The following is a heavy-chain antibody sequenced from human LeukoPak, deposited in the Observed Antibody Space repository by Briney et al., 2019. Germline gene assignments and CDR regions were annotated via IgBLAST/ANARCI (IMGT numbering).Heavy chain of an antibody. CDR3: ATGRIAAAGTGFDY. CDR2: FDPEDGET. CDR1: GYTLTELS. D-gene: IGHD6-13*01. Sequence: GASVKVSCKVSGYTLTELSMHWVRQAPGKGLEWMGGFDPEDGETIYAQKFQGRVTMTEDTSTDTAYMELSSLRSEDTAVYYCATGRIAAAGTGFDYWGQGTLVTVSS. J-gene: IGHJ4*02. V-gene: IGHV1-24*01.